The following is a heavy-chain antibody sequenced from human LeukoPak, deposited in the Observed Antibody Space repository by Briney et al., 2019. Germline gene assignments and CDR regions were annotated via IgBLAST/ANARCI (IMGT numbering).Heavy chain of an antibody. CDR2: IYYSGST. CDR1: GDSISSGDYY. D-gene: IGHD1-26*01. J-gene: IGHJ3*02. Sequence: SETLSLTCTVSGDSISSGDYYWSWIRQPAGKGLEWIGYIYYSGSTYYNPSLKSRVTISVDTSKNQFSLKLSSVTAADTAVYFCARDRGIYSGSDAFDIWGQGTMVTVSS. V-gene: IGHV4-30-4*07. CDR3: ARDRGIYSGSDAFDI.